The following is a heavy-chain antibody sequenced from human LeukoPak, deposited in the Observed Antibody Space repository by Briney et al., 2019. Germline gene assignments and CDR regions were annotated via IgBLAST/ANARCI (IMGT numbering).Heavy chain of an antibody. CDR1: GFTVNSYC. Sequence: GGSLRLSCVASGFTVNSYCMNWVRQAPGKGLEWISYISPTSGTIFYADSVKGRFTISRDNARNSLYLQMNSLRAEDTAVYYCARAIAVAGTESHDYWGQGTLVTVSS. D-gene: IGHD6-19*01. CDR2: ISPTSGTI. J-gene: IGHJ4*02. CDR3: ARAIAVAGTESHDY. V-gene: IGHV3-48*01.